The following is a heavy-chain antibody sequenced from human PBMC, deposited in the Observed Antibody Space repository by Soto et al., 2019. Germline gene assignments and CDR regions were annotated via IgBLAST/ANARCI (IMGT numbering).Heavy chain of an antibody. Sequence: SETLSLTCAVYGGSFSGYYWSWIRQPPGKGLEWIGEINHSGSTNYNPSLKSRVTISVDTSKNQFSLKLSSVTAADTAVYYCARDHNCSGGSCYQYWGQGTLVTVSS. D-gene: IGHD2-15*01. CDR3: ARDHNCSGGSCYQY. V-gene: IGHV4-34*01. CDR1: GGSFSGYY. CDR2: INHSGST. J-gene: IGHJ4*02.